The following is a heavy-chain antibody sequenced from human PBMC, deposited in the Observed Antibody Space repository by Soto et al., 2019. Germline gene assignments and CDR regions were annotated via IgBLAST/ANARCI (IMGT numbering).Heavy chain of an antibody. V-gene: IGHV4-61*01. J-gene: IGHJ4*02. Sequence: SETLSLTCTVSSDSVSGHSYFWSWIRQPPGKGLEWIGYIHYTGRTTYNRSLTSRITMSLDTSQKQFSLKLSSVTTADTPVYYCGRGGGNTRGTSFKYWDQRALVTASS. CDR3: GRGGGNTRGTSFKY. D-gene: IGHD1-1*01. CDR1: SDSVSGHSYF. CDR2: IHYTGRT.